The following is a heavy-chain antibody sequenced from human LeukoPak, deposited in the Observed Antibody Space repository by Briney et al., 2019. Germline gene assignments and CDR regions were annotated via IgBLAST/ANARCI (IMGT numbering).Heavy chain of an antibody. Sequence: SETLSLTCAVSGGSFSGYYWSWVRQPPGKGLEWMGEINHSGSNNYNPSLKSRVTISVDTSKNQFSLKLSSVTAADTAVYYCARAVVVAATPGYFDYWGQGTLVTVSS. D-gene: IGHD2-15*01. CDR1: GGSFSGYY. CDR3: ARAVVVAATPGYFDY. V-gene: IGHV4-34*01. J-gene: IGHJ4*02. CDR2: INHSGSN.